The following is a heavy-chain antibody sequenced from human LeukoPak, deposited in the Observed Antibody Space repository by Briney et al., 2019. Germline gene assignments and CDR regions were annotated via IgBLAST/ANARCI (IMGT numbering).Heavy chain of an antibody. Sequence: SGPALVKPTQTRTLICTFSGFSLSTSGMCVSWIRQPPGKALEWLARIEWDDDKYYSTSLKTRLTISKDTSKNQVVLTMTITDPVDTATYYCARMPSITMIDHWGQGTLVTVSS. V-gene: IGHV2-70*11. J-gene: IGHJ4*02. CDR2: IEWDDDK. D-gene: IGHD3-22*01. CDR3: ARMPSITMIDH. CDR1: GFSLSTSGMC.